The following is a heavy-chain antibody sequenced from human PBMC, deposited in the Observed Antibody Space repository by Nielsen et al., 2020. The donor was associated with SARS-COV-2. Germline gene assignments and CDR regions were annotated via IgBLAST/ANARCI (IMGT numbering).Heavy chain of an antibody. D-gene: IGHD4-17*01. CDR3: ANYGMTTVNNQDYHGMDV. Sequence: GESLKISCAASGFTFSDYYMNWIRQAPGKGLEWVSYISSSGSTKYYADSVKGRSTISRDNAKNSLYLQMNSLRAEDTAVYYCANYGMTTVNNQDYHGMDVWGQGTTVTVSS. CDR2: ISSSGSTK. V-gene: IGHV3-11*01. J-gene: IGHJ6*02. CDR1: GFTFSDYY.